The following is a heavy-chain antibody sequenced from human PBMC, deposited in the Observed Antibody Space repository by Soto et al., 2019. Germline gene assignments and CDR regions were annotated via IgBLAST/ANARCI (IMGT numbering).Heavy chain of an antibody. CDR1: GCTFSSYA. D-gene: IGHD2-21*02. CDR2: ISYDGSNK. J-gene: IGHJ5*02. CDR3: ARDRRRVVVTAHTNNWFDP. V-gene: IGHV3-30-3*01. Sequence: GGSLRLSCAASGCTFSSYAIHWVRQAPGKGLEWVAVISYDGSNKYYADSVKGRFTISRDNSKNTLYLQMNSLRAEDTAVYYCARDRRRVVVTAHTNNWFDPWGQGTLVTVSS.